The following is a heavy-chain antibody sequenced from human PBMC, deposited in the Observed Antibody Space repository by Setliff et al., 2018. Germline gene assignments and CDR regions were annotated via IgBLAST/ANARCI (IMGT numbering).Heavy chain of an antibody. J-gene: IGHJ4*02. V-gene: IGHV4-34*01. CDR2: INHRGST. Sequence: SETLSLTCATYGGTFSDYHRTWIRQSPEKGLEWIGEINHRGSTNYNPSLKSRVTISIDTSKDQFSLKLIPMTAADTAVYYCAGGRNIAARLLDSWGQGTLVTVSS. CDR1: GGTFSDYH. CDR3: AGGRNIAARLLDS. D-gene: IGHD6-6*01.